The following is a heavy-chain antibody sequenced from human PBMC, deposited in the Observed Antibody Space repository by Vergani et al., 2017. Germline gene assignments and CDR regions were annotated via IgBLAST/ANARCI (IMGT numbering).Heavy chain of an antibody. D-gene: IGHD2-2*01. CDR3: ARVRSVPAAMWGWFDP. CDR1: GGSISSGGYS. J-gene: IGHJ5*02. V-gene: IGHV4-30-2*05. Sequence: QLQLQESGSGLVKPSQTLSLTCAVSGGSISSGGYSWSWIRQPPGKGLEWIGYIYHSGSTYYNPSLKSRVTISVDTSKNQFSLKLSSVTAADTAVYYCARVRSVPAAMWGWFDPWGQGTLVTVSS. CDR2: IYHSGST.